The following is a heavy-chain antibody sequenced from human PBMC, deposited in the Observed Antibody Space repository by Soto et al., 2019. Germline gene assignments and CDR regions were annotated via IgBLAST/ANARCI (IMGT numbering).Heavy chain of an antibody. Sequence: GGSLRLSCAASGFTVSSNYMSWVRQAPGKGLEWVSVIYSGGSTYYADSVKGRFTISRHNSKNTLYLQMNSLRAEDTAVYYCGRDRGPSSGYYPYWFDPWGQETLVTVPQ. J-gene: IGHJ5*02. CDR1: GFTVSSNY. V-gene: IGHV3-53*04. D-gene: IGHD3-22*01. CDR2: IYSGGST. CDR3: GRDRGPSSGYYPYWFDP.